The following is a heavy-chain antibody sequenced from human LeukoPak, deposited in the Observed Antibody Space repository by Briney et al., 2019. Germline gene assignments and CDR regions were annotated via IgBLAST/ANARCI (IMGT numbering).Heavy chain of an antibody. D-gene: IGHD4-11*01. CDR2: IYYSGST. CDR1: GGSISSYY. Sequence: SETLSLTCTVSGGSISSYYWSWIRQPPGKGLEWMGYIYYSGSTNYNPSLKSRVTISVDTSKNQFSLKLSSVSAAAEAVYYYARAVYSNYEQNWFDTWGQGTMVTVSS. J-gene: IGHJ5*01. CDR3: ARAVYSNYEQNWFDT. V-gene: IGHV4-59*01.